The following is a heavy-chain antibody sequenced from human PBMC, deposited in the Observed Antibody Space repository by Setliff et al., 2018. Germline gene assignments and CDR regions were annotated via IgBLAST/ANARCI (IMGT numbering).Heavy chain of an antibody. V-gene: IGHV1-69*05. CDR3: ASALIRRVAVAGKSQFDY. Sequence: ASVKVSCKASGGFSTHAISWVRQVPGQGLEWMGGIIPILGTTDYAQDFQGRVTITTDESTSSAYLEMSNLRSEDTAVYYCASALIRRVAVAGKSQFDYWGQGTLVTVSS. J-gene: IGHJ4*01. CDR2: IIPILGTT. CDR1: GGFSTHA. D-gene: IGHD6-19*01.